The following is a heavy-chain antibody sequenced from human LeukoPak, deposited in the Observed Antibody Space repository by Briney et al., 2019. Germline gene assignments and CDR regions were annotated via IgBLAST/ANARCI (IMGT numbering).Heavy chain of an antibody. V-gene: IGHV4-59*08. CDR2: IYYSGGT. CDR1: GGSISGYY. J-gene: IGHJ4*02. CDR3: ARLWDSSSSLDY. D-gene: IGHD6-6*01. Sequence: SETLSLTCTVSGGSISGYYWTWIRQPPGKGLGLEWIGYIYYSGGTNYNPSLNSRVTISIDTSKNQVSLKLSSVTAADTAVYYCARLWDSSSSLDYWGQGTLVTVSS.